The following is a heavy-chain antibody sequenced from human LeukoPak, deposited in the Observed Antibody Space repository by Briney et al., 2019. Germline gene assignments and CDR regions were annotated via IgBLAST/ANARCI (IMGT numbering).Heavy chain of an antibody. CDR2: IYPGDSDT. D-gene: IGHD6-13*01. Sequence: GESLKISRKGSGYSFTSYWIGWVRQMPGKGLEWMGIIYPGDSDTRYSPSFQGQVTISADKSISTAYLQWSSLKASDTAMYYCARPVRAGTDAFDIWGQGTMVTVSS. V-gene: IGHV5-51*01. J-gene: IGHJ3*02. CDR3: ARPVRAGTDAFDI. CDR1: GYSFTSYW.